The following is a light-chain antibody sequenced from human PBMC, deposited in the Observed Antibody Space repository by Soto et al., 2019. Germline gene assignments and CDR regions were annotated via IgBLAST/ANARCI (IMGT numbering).Light chain of an antibody. Sequence: EIVLTQSPGTLSLSPGDRATLSCRASQSVSSDYLAWYQQKPGQAPRLLIYGASRGAAGIPDRFSGSGSGTDFTLTISRLEPEDFAVYFCQQYGRSLMFTVGQGTKLEVK. J-gene: IGKJ2*01. V-gene: IGKV3-20*01. CDR2: GAS. CDR1: QSVSSDY. CDR3: QQYGRSLMFT.